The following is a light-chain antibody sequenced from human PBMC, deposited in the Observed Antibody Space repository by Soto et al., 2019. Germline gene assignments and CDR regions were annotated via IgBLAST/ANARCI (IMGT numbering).Light chain of an antibody. CDR2: GAS. Sequence: DIVLTQSPGTLYLSPGERATLSCRASQSVSSGYLAWYQQRPGQAPRLLIYGASTRATGIPDRFSGSGSGTDFTLTISRLEPEDFAVYYCQQYGTSPWTFGPGTKVDIK. V-gene: IGKV3-20*01. J-gene: IGKJ1*01. CDR1: QSVSSGY. CDR3: QQYGTSPWT.